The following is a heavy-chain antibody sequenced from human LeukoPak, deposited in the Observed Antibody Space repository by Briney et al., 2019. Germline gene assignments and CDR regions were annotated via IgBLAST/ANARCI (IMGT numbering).Heavy chain of an antibody. D-gene: IGHD2-15*01. CDR3: AGAVVAEQKGGFDY. CDR2: INPSGGSA. J-gene: IGHJ4*02. V-gene: IGHV1-46*01. Sequence: ASVKVSCKASGYTFTNYYTHWMRQAPGQGLDGMGIINPSGGSASYAQKLQGRVTTPRDTTTRTIYMERSSLRSEDTAVYYSAGAVVAEQKGGFDYWGQGTLVTVSS. CDR1: GYTFTNYY.